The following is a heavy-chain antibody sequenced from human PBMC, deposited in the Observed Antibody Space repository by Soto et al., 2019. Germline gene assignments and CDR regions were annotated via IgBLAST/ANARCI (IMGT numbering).Heavy chain of an antibody. D-gene: IGHD3-10*01. J-gene: IGHJ3*02. Sequence: QVQLVQSGAEVKKPGSSVKVSCKASGGTFSSYAISWVRQAPGQGLEWMGGIIPLFGTANYAQKFQGRVTITAAESTIIADMALSSLRSEDTGVYYCAREATMVRGVSLRAFDIGGQGTMVSVSS. CDR3: AREATMVRGVSLRAFDI. V-gene: IGHV1-69*01. CDR1: GGTFSSYA. CDR2: IIPLFGTA.